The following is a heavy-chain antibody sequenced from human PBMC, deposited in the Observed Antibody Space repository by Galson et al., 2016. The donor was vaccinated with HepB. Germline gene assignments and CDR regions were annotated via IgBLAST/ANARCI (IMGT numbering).Heavy chain of an antibody. CDR1: GYSFVSHA. V-gene: IGHV1-3*04. CDR3: ARDRDYYDVLTGYYYYYGVDV. Sequence: SVKVSCKASGYSFVSHALHWVRQARGQRLEWLGWINTGTGNTRYSDNLQGRVTFTRDISATTAYLEVSSLRSEDTAVHYCARDRDYYDVLTGYYYYYGVDVWGQGTTITVSS. J-gene: IGHJ6*02. D-gene: IGHD3-9*01. CDR2: INTGTGNT.